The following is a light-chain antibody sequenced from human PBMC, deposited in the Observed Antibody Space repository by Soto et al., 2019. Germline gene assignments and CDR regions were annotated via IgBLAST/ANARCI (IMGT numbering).Light chain of an antibody. J-gene: IGKJ1*01. CDR3: QQYNRYST. Sequence: DIQMTQSPSTLSASVGDRVTITCRASQSISSWLAWYHQRPGKAPKLLIHKASNLESGVPSRFSGSGSGTEFTLTISSLQPDDSATYYCQQYNRYSTFGQGTKVDIK. CDR1: QSISSW. CDR2: KAS. V-gene: IGKV1-5*03.